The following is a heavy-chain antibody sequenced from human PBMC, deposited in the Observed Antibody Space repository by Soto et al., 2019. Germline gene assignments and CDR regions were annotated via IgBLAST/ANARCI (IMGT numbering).Heavy chain of an antibody. Sequence: ASVKVSCKASGYTFTSYGISWVRQAPGQGLEWMGWISAYNGNTNYAQKLQGRVTMTRDNSKNTLYLQMNSLRAADTAVYYCAKVLPDDFWSGSPLVGMDVWGQGTTVTVSS. J-gene: IGHJ6*02. CDR2: ISAYNGNT. CDR3: AKVLPDDFWSGSPLVGMDV. D-gene: IGHD3-3*01. CDR1: GYTFTSYG. V-gene: IGHV1-18*04.